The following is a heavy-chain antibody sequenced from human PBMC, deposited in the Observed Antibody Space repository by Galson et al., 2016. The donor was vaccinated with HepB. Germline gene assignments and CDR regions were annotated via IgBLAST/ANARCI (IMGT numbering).Heavy chain of an antibody. CDR1: EFTFSVSI. Sequence: SLRLSCATSEFTFSVSIFHWVRQAPGRGLEWVAAMSYDGFSKYFADSVKGRFTISRDTSKNTLYLEMNSLGPEDTAVYFCAREGHTSGWCGDFDVWGQGTMVTVSS. CDR2: MSYDGFSK. V-gene: IGHV3-30-3*01. D-gene: IGHD6-19*01. J-gene: IGHJ3*01. CDR3: AREGHTSGWCGDFDV.